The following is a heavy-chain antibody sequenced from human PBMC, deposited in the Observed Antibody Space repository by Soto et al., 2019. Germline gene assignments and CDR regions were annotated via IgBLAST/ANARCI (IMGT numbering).Heavy chain of an antibody. CDR2: IYDSGTT. CDR3: ARGAMFWFDP. Sequence: QVQLQESGPGLVKPSETLSLTCSVAGVSLGSYYWGWIRQSPGKGLEWIAYIYDSGTTIYNPSLKSRATISVDTSKNQFSLNLTSVTAADTAVYYCARGAMFWFDPWGQGTLVSVSS. D-gene: IGHD3-10*02. V-gene: IGHV4-59*01. J-gene: IGHJ5*02. CDR1: GVSLGSYY.